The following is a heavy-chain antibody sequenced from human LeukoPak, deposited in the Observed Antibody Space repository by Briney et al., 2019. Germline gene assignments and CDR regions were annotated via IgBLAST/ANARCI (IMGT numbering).Heavy chain of an antibody. Sequence: PSETLSLTCAVYGGSFSGYYWSWIRQPPGKGLEWIGEINHSGSTNYNPSLKSRVTISVDTSKNQFSLKLSSVTAADTAVYYCARGGYSYGRRGYYYYYMDVWGKGTTVTVSS. D-gene: IGHD5-18*01. J-gene: IGHJ6*03. CDR2: INHSGST. CDR3: ARGGYSYGRRGYYYYYMDV. V-gene: IGHV4-34*01. CDR1: GGSFSGYY.